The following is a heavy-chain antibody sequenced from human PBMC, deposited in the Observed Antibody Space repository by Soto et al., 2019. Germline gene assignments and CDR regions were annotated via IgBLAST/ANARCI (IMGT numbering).Heavy chain of an antibody. CDR3: ARAPGGTVISYYFDY. CDR1: GGSINSGGYY. CDR2: IYFSGST. V-gene: IGHV4-31*02. Sequence: SETLSLTCTVSGGSINSGGYYWSWIRQLPGKGLEWIGYIYFSGSTSYNPSLKSRLTISVDSSKNQFSLKMISVTAADTAVYYCARAPGGTVISYYFDYWGRGTLVTVSS. J-gene: IGHJ4*02. D-gene: IGHD4-17*01.